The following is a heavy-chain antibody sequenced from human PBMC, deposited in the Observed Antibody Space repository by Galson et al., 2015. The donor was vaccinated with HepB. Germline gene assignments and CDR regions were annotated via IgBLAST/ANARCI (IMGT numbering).Heavy chain of an antibody. V-gene: IGHV5-51*01. D-gene: IGHD3-10*01. CDR1: GYSFTSYW. CDR3: ARHKGVWFGEDAFDI. J-gene: IGHJ3*02. CDR2: IYPGDSDT. Sequence: QSGAEVKKPGESLKISCKGSGYSFTSYWIGWVRQMPGKGLEWMGIIYPGDSDTRYSPPFQGQVTISADKSISTAYLQWSSLKASDTAMYYCARHKGVWFGEDAFDIWGQGTMVTVSS.